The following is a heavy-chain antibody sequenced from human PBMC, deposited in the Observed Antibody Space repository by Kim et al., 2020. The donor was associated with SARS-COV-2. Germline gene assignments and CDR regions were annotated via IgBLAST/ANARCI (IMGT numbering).Heavy chain of an antibody. D-gene: IGHD4-17*01. Sequence: SETLSLSCTVSGDSINSYYWSWMRQPPGKGLEWIGYIYYSGSTNYNPSLKSRVTISIDTSKNQFSLKLSSVTAADTAVYYCARDGGRGGDYEGTEYFDLWGRGTLVTVSS. CDR3: ARDGGRGGDYEGTEYFDL. J-gene: IGHJ2*01. CDR2: IYYSGST. CDR1: GDSINSYY. V-gene: IGHV4-59*01.